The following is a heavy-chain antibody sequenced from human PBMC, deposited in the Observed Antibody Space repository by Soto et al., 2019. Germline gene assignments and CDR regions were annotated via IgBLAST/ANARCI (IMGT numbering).Heavy chain of an antibody. CDR3: ARDKITGLFDY. Sequence: SETLSLTCTVSGGSVSSGSDYWGWIRQPPGKGLEWIGYIYHSGSTYYNPSLKSRVTISVDRSKNQSSLKLTSVTAADTAVYYCARDKITGLFDYWGQGTLVTVSS. J-gene: IGHJ4*02. V-gene: IGHV4-30-2*01. D-gene: IGHD2-8*02. CDR1: GGSVSSGSDY. CDR2: IYHSGST.